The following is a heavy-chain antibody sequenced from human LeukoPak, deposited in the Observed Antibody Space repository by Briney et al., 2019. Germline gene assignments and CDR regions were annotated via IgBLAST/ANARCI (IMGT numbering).Heavy chain of an antibody. J-gene: IGHJ4*02. CDR3: ARDVFWRGSDY. Sequence: PSETLSLTCPLSGGSISSYSCSWIRQPPGKGLEWLGYIYYSGTTNYNPSLKILVIISVDTSKNQFSLKLISVTVADTAVYYCARDVFWRGSDYWGQGTLVTVSS. V-gene: IGHV4-59*01. CDR2: IYYSGTT. D-gene: IGHD3-3*01. CDR1: GGSISSYS.